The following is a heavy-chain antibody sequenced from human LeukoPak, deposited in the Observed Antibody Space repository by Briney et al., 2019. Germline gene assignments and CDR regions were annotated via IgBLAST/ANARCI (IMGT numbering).Heavy chain of an antibody. Sequence: GRSLRLSCAASGFTFDDYAMHWVRQAPGKGLEWVSGISWNSGSIGYADSVKGRFTISRDNAKNSLYLQMNSLRAEDTALYYCAKGGSATTYYYMDVRGKGTTVTVSS. V-gene: IGHV3-9*01. D-gene: IGHD1-7*01. J-gene: IGHJ6*03. CDR3: AKGGSATTYYYMDV. CDR1: GFTFDDYA. CDR2: ISWNSGSI.